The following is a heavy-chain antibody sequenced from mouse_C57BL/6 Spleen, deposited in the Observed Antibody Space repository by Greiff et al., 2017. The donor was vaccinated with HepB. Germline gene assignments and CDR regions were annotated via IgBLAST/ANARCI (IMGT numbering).Heavy chain of an antibody. V-gene: IGHV1-50*01. D-gene: IGHD2-4*01. CDR1: GYTFTSYW. CDR3: ARGAYDDDGGGFDY. J-gene: IGHJ2*01. Sequence: VQLQQPGAELVKPGASVKLSCKASGYTFTSYWMQWVKQRPGQGLEWIGEIDTSDSYTNYNQKFKGKATLTVDTSSSTAYMQLSSLTAEDSAVYYCARGAYDDDGGGFDYWGQGTTLTVSS. CDR2: IDTSDSYT.